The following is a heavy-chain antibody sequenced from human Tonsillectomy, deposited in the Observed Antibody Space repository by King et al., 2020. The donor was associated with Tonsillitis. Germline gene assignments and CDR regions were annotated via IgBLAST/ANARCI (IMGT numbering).Heavy chain of an antibody. J-gene: IGHJ5*02. CDR2: INIGGNFI. CDR1: AFTFNTYS. V-gene: IGHV3-21*01. CDR3: VREGRGITGAWKFDP. Sequence: VQLVESGGGLVKPGGSLRLSCAASAFTFNTYSMNWVRQVPGKGLEWVSSINIGGNFIYYTDSVKGRFTISRDNAKNSLYLQMNSLRAEDTAVYYCVREGRGITGAWKFDPWGQGTLVTVSS. D-gene: IGHD1-20*01.